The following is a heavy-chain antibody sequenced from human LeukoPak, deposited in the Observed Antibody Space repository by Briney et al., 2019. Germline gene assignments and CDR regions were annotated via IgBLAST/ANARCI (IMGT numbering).Heavy chain of an antibody. CDR3: ARDLGAYSSSQSAGNWFDP. J-gene: IGHJ5*02. V-gene: IGHV4-39*07. D-gene: IGHD6-13*01. CDR2: IYYSGST. CDR1: GGSISSSSYY. Sequence: PSETLSLTCTVSGGSISSSSYYWGWIRQPPGKGLEWIGSIYYSGSTYYNPSLKSRVTISVDTSKNQFSLKLSSVTAADTAVYYCARDLGAYSSSQSAGNWFDPWGQGTLVTVSS.